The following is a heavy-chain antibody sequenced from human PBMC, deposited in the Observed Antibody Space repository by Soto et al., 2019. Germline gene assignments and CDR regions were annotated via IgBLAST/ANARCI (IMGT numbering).Heavy chain of an antibody. Sequence: ASVKVSCKASGYTFTSYDINWVRQATGQGLEWMGWMNPNSGNTGYVQKFQGRVTMTRNTSISTAYMELSSLRSEDTAVYYCASLGYCTNGVCPADNYYYYMDVWGKGTTVTVS. D-gene: IGHD2-8*01. CDR2: MNPNSGNT. CDR3: ASLGYCTNGVCPADNYYYYMDV. CDR1: GYTFTSYD. J-gene: IGHJ6*03. V-gene: IGHV1-8*01.